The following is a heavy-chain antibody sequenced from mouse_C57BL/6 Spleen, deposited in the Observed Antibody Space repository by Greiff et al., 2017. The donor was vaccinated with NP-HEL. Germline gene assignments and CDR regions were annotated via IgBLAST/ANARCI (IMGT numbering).Heavy chain of an antibody. CDR2: ISDGGSYT. CDR1: GFTFSSYA. Sequence: EVQGVESGGGLVKPGGSLKLSCAASGFTFSSYAMSWVRQTPEKRLEWVATISDGGSYTYYPDNVKGRFTISRDNAKNNLYLQMSHLKSEDTAMYYCASDGYWGQGTTLTVSS. CDR3: ASDGY. J-gene: IGHJ2*01. V-gene: IGHV5-4*01.